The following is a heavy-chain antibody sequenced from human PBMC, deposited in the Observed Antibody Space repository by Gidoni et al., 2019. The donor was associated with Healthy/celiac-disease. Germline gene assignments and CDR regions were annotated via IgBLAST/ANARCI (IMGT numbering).Heavy chain of an antibody. V-gene: IGHV3-23*04. CDR2: ISGSCGST. J-gene: IGHJ4*02. Sequence: EVQLVESGGGVVQTGGALRRACAASGFTFSSYAMSWVRQGPGEGLEWVSAISGSCGSTYYADSVKCRFTISRDNSKNTLYLQTNSLRAEDTAVYYCAKVPGGSYQSFARNDYWGQGTLVTVSS. D-gene: IGHD1-26*01. CDR3: AKVPGGSYQSFARNDY. CDR1: GFTFSSYA.